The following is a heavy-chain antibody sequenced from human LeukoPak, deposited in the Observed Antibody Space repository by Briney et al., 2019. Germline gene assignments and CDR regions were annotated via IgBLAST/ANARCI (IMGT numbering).Heavy chain of an antibody. D-gene: IGHD3-22*01. CDR3: ARDEHYYDSSGYPAPKKYYYYMDV. CDR1: GFTFSSYW. Sequence: GGSLRLSCAASGFTFSSYWMSWVRQAPGKGLEWVANIKQDGSEKYYVDSVKGRFTISRDNAKNSLYLQMNSLRAEDTAVYYCARDEHYYDSSGYPAPKKYYYYMDVWGKGTTVTISS. V-gene: IGHV3-7*01. CDR2: IKQDGSEK. J-gene: IGHJ6*03.